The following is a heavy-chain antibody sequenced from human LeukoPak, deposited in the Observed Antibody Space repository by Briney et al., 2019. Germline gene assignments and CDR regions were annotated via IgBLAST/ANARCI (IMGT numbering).Heavy chain of an antibody. D-gene: IGHD5-24*01. CDR2: INPNSGVT. V-gene: IGHV1-2*02. Sequence: GASVKVSCKASGYTFSGFYIHWVRQAPGQGLEWMGWINPNSGVTNYAQKFQGRVTMTRDTSISTAYMELSRLRSDDTAVYYCARDRLRRRWLQFGDFHFDYWGQGTLVTVSS. CDR3: ARDRLRRRWLQFGDFHFDY. J-gene: IGHJ4*02. CDR1: GYTFSGFY.